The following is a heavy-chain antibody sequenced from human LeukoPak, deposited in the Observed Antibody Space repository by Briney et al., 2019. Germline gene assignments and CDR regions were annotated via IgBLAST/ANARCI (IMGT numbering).Heavy chain of an antibody. D-gene: IGHD2-2*01. CDR3: AKDQALSLSSSRALDY. CDR2: ISSSGGSP. CDR1: GFTFSTYA. J-gene: IGHJ4*02. V-gene: IGHV3-23*01. Sequence: GGSLRLSCVASGFTFSTYALSWVRQAPGKGLEWVSAISSSGGSPYYADSVNGRFTISRDNSKNTLYLQMNSLRAEDTALYYCAKDQALSLSSSRALDYWGQGTLVTISS.